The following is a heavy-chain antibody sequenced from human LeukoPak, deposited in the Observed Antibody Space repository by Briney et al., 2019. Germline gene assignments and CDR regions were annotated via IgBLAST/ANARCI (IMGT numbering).Heavy chain of an antibody. CDR2: IYYSGST. Sequence: PSETLSLTCTVSGGSISSSSYYWGWIRQPPGKGLEWIGSIYYSGSTYYNPSLKGRVTISGDTTKNQFSLKLSSVTAADTAVYYCARARGYSNAADVWGQGTTVTVSS. CDR3: ARARGYSNAADV. D-gene: IGHD5-18*01. CDR1: GGSISSSSYY. J-gene: IGHJ6*02. V-gene: IGHV4-39*07.